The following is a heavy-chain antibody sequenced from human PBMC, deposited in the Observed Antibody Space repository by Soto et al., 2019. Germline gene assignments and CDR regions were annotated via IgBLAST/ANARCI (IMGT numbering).Heavy chain of an antibody. CDR2: ISYDGSNK. Sequence: PGGSLRLSCAASGFTFSSYGMHWVRQAPGKGLEWVAVISYDGSNKYYADSVKGPFTISRDNSKNTLYLQMNSLRAEDTAVYYCAKELEPGTGSYYYYGMDVWGQGTTVTVSS. D-gene: IGHD1-1*01. CDR1: GFTFSSYG. CDR3: AKELEPGTGSYYYYGMDV. J-gene: IGHJ6*02. V-gene: IGHV3-30*18.